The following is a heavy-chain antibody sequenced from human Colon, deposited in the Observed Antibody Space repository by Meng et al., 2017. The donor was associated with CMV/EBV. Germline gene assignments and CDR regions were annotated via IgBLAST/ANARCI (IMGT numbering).Heavy chain of an antibody. CDR3: ARRVASGKYYFDS. J-gene: IGHJ4*02. V-gene: IGHV4-34*01. D-gene: IGHD5-12*01. Sequence: CAVYGGYFSENYWSWVRQPPGKGLEWIGEASQSGSTNYNPSLKSRVTISLDRSNKQFSLKLTSVTAADTAVYYCARRVASGKYYFDSWGQGALVTVSS. CDR2: ASQSGST. CDR1: GGYFSENY.